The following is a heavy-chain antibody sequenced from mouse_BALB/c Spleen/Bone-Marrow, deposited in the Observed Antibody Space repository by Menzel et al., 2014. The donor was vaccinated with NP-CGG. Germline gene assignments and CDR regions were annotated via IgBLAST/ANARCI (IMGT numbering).Heavy chain of an antibody. CDR3: ARRGGRWAMDY. Sequence: QVHVKQSGAELVRPGASVKLSCKASGYSFTSYWMNWVKQRPGQGLEWIGMIHPSDSETRLNQKFKDKATLTVDKSSSTAYMQLSSPTSEGSAVYYCARRGGRWAMDYWGQGTSVTVSS. D-gene: IGHD3-3*01. V-gene: IGHV1-61*01. CDR1: GYSFTSYW. J-gene: IGHJ4*01. CDR2: IHPSDSET.